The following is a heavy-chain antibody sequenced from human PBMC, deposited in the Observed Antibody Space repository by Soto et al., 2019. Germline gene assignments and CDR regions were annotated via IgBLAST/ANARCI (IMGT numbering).Heavy chain of an antibody. J-gene: IGHJ6*02. D-gene: IGHD2-2*01. CDR1: GVTFSSYA. V-gene: IGHV1-69*01. CDR3: ARSQGSSTSLEIYYYYYYGMDV. CDR2: IIPISGTA. Sequence: QVQLVQSGAEVKKPGSSVKVSCKASGVTFSSYAISWVRQAPGQGLEWMGGIIPISGTANYAQKFQGRVTITADESTSTAYMELSSLRSADTAVYYCARSQGSSTSLEIYYYYYYGMDVWGQGTTVTVSS.